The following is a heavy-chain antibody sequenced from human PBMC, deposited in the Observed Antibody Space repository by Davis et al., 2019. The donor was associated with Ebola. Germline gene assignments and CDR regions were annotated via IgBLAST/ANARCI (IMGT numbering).Heavy chain of an antibody. D-gene: IGHD1-26*01. CDR2: ISADNGNT. CDR3: ARAVGAWYYFDY. J-gene: IGHJ4*02. V-gene: IGHV1-18*01. CDR1: LYTLTSHG. Sequence: AASVTVSRKASLYTLTSHGIRWVRPAPGQGREWMGWISADNGNTNYAQKLQGRVTMTTDTSTSTAYMELRSLRSDDTAVYYCARAVGAWYYFDYWGQGTLVTVSS.